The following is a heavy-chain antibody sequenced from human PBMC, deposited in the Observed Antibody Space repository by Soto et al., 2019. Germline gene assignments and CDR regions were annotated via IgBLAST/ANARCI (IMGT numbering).Heavy chain of an antibody. CDR2: IYHSGST. J-gene: IGHJ5*02. V-gene: IGHV4-30-2*01. CDR3: ARVSSP. CDR1: GGSINNYY. Sequence: TLSLTCTVSGGSINNYYWNWVRQPPGKGLEWIGYIYHSGSTYYNPSLKSRVTISVDRSKNQFSLKLSSLTAADTAVYYCARVSSPWGQGTLVTVSS.